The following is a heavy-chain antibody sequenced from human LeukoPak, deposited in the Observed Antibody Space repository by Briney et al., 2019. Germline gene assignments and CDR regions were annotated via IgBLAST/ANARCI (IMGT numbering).Heavy chain of an antibody. Sequence: ASVKVSCKASGYTFTSYYMHWVRQAPGQGLEWMGIINPSGGSTSYAQKFQGRVTMTRDTSTSTVYMELSSLRSEDTAVYYCARDRTVWYYYGSGSYSVFGYYYYMDVWGKGTTVTISS. J-gene: IGHJ6*03. D-gene: IGHD3-10*01. CDR1: GYTFTSYY. CDR3: ARDRTVWYYYGSGSYSVFGYYYYMDV. CDR2: INPSGGST. V-gene: IGHV1-46*01.